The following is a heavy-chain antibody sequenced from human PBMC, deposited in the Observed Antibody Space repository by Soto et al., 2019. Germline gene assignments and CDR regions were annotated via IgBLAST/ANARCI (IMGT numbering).Heavy chain of an antibody. CDR3: ARISGGPIC. J-gene: IGHJ4*02. CDR1: GDSVSDFF. CDR2: VHGSGTT. Sequence: SETLSLTCTVSGDSVSDFFWNWFRQPAGKGLEWIGRVHGSGTTNYNASLRSRLTMTIDPYRNQFSLELTSVTAADTAVYYCARISGGPICWGQGTLVTVSS. V-gene: IGHV4-4*07.